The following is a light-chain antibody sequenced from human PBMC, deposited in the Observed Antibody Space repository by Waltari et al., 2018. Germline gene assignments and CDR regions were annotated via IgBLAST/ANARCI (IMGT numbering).Light chain of an antibody. CDR2: VNSDGSH. CDR3: QTGGHGTWV. Sequence: GHSSNVIAWHQKQPEKGPRYLMKVNSDGSHSKGDETPDRFSGSSSGAERYLTISNLQPEDEADYYCQTGGHGTWVFGGGTKVTVL. CDR1: GHSSNV. V-gene: IGLV4-69*01. J-gene: IGLJ3*02.